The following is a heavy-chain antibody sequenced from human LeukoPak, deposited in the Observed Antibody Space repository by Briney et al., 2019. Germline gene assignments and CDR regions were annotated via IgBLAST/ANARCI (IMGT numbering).Heavy chain of an antibody. CDR2: ISWNSGSI. D-gene: IGHD6-19*01. V-gene: IGHV3-9*01. J-gene: IGHJ4*02. Sequence: GGSLRLSCAASGFTFDDYAMHWVRQAPGKGLEWVSGISWNSGSIGYADSVKGRFTISRDNAKNSLYLQMNSLRAEDTALYYCATGIAVAAPFDYWGQGTLVTVSS. CDR1: GFTFDDYA. CDR3: ATGIAVAAPFDY.